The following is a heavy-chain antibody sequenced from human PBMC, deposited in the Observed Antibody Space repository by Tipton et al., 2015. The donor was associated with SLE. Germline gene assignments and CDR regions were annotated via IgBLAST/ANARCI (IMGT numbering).Heavy chain of an antibody. D-gene: IGHD2-21*02. CDR3: ARGVTTAGGYLDL. V-gene: IGHV4-30-2*01. J-gene: IGHJ2*01. CDR1: GGSMSSGANS. CDR2: IYHSGST. Sequence: TLSLTCAVSGGSMSSGANSWSWIRQPPGKGLEYIGYIYHSGSTYYNPSLKSRGTISVDRSKNQFSLKLTSVTAADTAVYYCARGVTTAGGYLDLWGRGTLGTVSS.